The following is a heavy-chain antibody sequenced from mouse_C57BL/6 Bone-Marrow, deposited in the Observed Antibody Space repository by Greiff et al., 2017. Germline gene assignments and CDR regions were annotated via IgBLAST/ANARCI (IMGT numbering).Heavy chain of an antibody. CDR2: IYPGDGGT. CDR3: ARRNGYDGAWFAY. Sequence: VQLQQSGAELVKPGASVKISCKASGYAFSSYWMNWVKQRPGKGLEWIGQIYPGDGGTNYNGKFKGKATLTADKSSSTAYMQRSSLTSEDSAVYFCARRNGYDGAWFAYWGQGTLVTVSA. J-gene: IGHJ3*01. V-gene: IGHV1-80*01. CDR1: GYAFSSYW. D-gene: IGHD2-2*01.